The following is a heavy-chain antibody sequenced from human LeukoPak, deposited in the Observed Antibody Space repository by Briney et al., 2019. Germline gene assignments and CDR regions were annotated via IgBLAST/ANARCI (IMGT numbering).Heavy chain of an antibody. J-gene: IGHJ4*02. V-gene: IGHV3-74*01. CDR3: AKGLHYNILTGFRREYYFDS. Sequence: GGSLRLSCAGSGWMHWVRQVPGKGLVWVSGINGLGTATYYADSVKGRFTISRDNSKNTLYLQMNSLRAEDTAIYYCAKGLHYNILTGFRREYYFDSWGQGTLVTVSS. CDR1: GW. CDR2: INGLGTAT. D-gene: IGHD3-9*01.